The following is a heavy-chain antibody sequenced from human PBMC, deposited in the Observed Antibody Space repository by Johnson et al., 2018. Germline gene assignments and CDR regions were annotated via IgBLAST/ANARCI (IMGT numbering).Heavy chain of an antibody. V-gene: IGHV3-66*01. D-gene: IGHD2-15*01. CDR2: IYSGGST. CDR1: GFTVSSNY. CDR3: AKSTRYYYCFGGAFDI. Sequence: VQLVESGGGLVQPGGSLRLSCAASGFTVSSNYMSWVRQAPGKGLEWVSVIYSGGSTYYADSVKGRFTISRDNSKNTLYLQMNSLRAEDTDVYYCAKSTRYYYCFGGAFDIWGQGTMVTVSS. J-gene: IGHJ3*02.